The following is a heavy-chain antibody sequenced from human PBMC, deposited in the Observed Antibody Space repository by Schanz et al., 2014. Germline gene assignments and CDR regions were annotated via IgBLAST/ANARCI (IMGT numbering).Heavy chain of an antibody. CDR1: GGSVSSGGDY. V-gene: IGHV4-31*03. J-gene: IGHJ4*02. D-gene: IGHD3-3*01. Sequence: QVQLQESGPGLVKPSQTLSLTCTVSGGSVSSGGDYWSWIRQHPGKGLEWIGFISYSGSTYYNPSLKSRVTISVDTSKNHFSLKLSSVTAADTAVYYCARSAGRDFWSGYYTRFDYWGRGTLVTVSS. CDR2: ISYSGST. CDR3: ARSAGRDFWSGYYTRFDY.